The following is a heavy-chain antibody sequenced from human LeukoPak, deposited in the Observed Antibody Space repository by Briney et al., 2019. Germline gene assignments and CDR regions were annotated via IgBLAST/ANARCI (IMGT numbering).Heavy chain of an antibody. Sequence: SETLSLTCSVSGGSLSSSPYYGGWIRQPPGKGLEWIGSIYFRGSTYYNTSLQSRVPISGATSKNQFSLKLSSVTAADTAVYSCASRIAVAGRTDDYWGQGTLVTVSS. CDR3: ASRIAVAGRTDDY. D-gene: IGHD6-19*01. CDR2: IYFRGST. V-gene: IGHV4-39*07. CDR1: GGSLSSSPYY. J-gene: IGHJ4*02.